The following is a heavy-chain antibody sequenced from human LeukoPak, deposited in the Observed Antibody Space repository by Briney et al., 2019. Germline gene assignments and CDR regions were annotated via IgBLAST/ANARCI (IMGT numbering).Heavy chain of an antibody. D-gene: IGHD6-13*01. CDR1: GGSINSYY. CDR2: IYYSGST. Sequence: SETLSLTCTVSGGSINSYYWSWIRQPPGKGLEWIGSIYYSGSTYYNPSLKSRVTISVDTSKNQFSLKLSSVTAADTAVYYCARHETGIAAAGPYYFDYWGQGTLVTVSS. CDR3: ARHETGIAAAGPYYFDY. V-gene: IGHV4-59*05. J-gene: IGHJ4*02.